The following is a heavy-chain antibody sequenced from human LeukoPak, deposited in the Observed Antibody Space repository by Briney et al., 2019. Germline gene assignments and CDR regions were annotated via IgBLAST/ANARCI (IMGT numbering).Heavy chain of an antibody. CDR2: IHGDGTIT. CDR1: GFTFSSYW. Sequence: GGSLRLSCAASGFTFSSYWMHWVRQVPGKGLVWVSRIHGDGTITNYEDSVKGRFTISRDNARNTLYLQMNSLRAEDTAVYYCARGITMANWGQGTLVTVSS. D-gene: IGHD3-10*01. CDR3: ARGITMAN. J-gene: IGHJ4*02. V-gene: IGHV3-74*01.